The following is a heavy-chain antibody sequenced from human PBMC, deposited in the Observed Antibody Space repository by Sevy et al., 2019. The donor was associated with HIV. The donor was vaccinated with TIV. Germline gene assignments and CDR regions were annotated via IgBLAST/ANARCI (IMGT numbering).Heavy chain of an antibody. CDR2: ISSSGSTI. CDR1: GFTFSSYE. J-gene: IGHJ2*01. V-gene: IGHV3-48*03. Sequence: GGSLRLSCAASGFTFSSYEMNCVRQAPGKGLEWISYISSSGSTIYYADSVKGRFTISRDNAKNSLYLQMNSLRAEDTAVYYCARASYYYGTGSYLANWYFDLWGRGTLVTVSS. CDR3: ARASYYYGTGSYLANWYFDL. D-gene: IGHD3-10*01.